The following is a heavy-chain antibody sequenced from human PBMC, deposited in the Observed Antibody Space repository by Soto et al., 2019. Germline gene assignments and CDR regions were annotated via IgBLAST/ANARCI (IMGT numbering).Heavy chain of an antibody. Sequence: GESLKISCKGSGYSFTSYWISWVRQMPGKGLEWMGRIDPSDSYTNYSPSFQGHVTMSADKSINTAYLRWSSLKASDSAMYYCARHKAFYYDNSGAWGQGSLVTVSS. J-gene: IGHJ5*02. D-gene: IGHD3-22*01. CDR1: GYSFTSYW. V-gene: IGHV5-10-1*01. CDR3: ARHKAFYYDNSGA. CDR2: IDPSDSYT.